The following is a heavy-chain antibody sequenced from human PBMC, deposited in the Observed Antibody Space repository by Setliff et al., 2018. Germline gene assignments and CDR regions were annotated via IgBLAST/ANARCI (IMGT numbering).Heavy chain of an antibody. Sequence: GGSLRLSCAASGFTFSTYAMNWVRQAPGKGLEWVSYINAWGTSKYYADSVKGRFTISGDNAKSSLSLQMNNLRTEDTAVYYCFGAGTCSYWGQGTLVTVSS. D-gene: IGHD3-10*01. CDR1: GFTFSTYA. CDR3: FGAGTCSY. V-gene: IGHV3-48*03. CDR2: INAWGTSK. J-gene: IGHJ4*02.